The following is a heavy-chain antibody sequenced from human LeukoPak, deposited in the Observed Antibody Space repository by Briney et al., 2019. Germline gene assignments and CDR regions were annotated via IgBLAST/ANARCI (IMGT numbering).Heavy chain of an antibody. CDR3: ARGKMGSGTYSSGWYFDL. V-gene: IGHV4-34*01. CDR2: INYSGST. D-gene: IGHD3-10*01. CDR1: GGSLSGYY. Sequence: SETLSLTCAVYGGSLSGYYWSWIRQPPGKGLEWIGEINYSGSTNYNPTLKSRVTISIDTSKNQFSLKLSSVTAADTAVYYCARGKMGSGTYSSGWYFDLWGRGTLVTVSS. J-gene: IGHJ2*01.